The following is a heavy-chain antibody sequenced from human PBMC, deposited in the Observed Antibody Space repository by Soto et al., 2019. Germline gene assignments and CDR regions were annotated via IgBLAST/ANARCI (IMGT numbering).Heavy chain of an antibody. CDR1: GVSLSTNGLG. J-gene: IGHJ4*02. Sequence: CSTTGDPTKNLKGNCVVLGVSLSTNGLGVGWIRQPPGKALEWLAMIYWDDEKRYSPTLKSRLTKTKETSQKQVDLKKNNIENVDTAKYYCGHSKGLEATYPERKNFFHYWGKGILVSVSS. CDR3: GHSKGLEATYPERKNFFHY. V-gene: IGHV2-5*02. D-gene: IGHD1-1*01. CDR2: IYWDDEK.